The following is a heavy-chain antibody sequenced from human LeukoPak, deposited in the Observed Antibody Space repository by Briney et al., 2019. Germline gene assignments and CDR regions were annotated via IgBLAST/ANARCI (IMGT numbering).Heavy chain of an antibody. Sequence: ASVKVSCKASGGTFSSYAISWVRQAPGQGLEWMGRIIPILGIANYAQKFQGRVTITADKSTSTAYMELSSLRSEDTAVYYCARVGISLTTRDAFDIWGQGTMVTVYS. CDR2: IIPILGIA. J-gene: IGHJ3*02. V-gene: IGHV1-69*04. CDR1: GGTFSSYA. CDR3: ARVGISLTTRDAFDI. D-gene: IGHD1-14*01.